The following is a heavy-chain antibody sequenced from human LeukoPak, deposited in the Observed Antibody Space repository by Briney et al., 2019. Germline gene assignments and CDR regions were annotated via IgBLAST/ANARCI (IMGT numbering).Heavy chain of an antibody. CDR2: ISSDGRST. D-gene: IGHD1-1*01. CDR3: ARDTTDAFDI. CDR1: GFVFSSDW. V-gene: IGHV3-74*01. J-gene: IGHJ3*02. Sequence: PGGSLRLSCAASGFVFSSDWIHWVRQAPGKGLVWVSCISSDGRSTLYADSVKGRFTISRDNAKKTLHLQINSLRAEDTAVYYCARDTTDAFDIWGQGTMVTVSS.